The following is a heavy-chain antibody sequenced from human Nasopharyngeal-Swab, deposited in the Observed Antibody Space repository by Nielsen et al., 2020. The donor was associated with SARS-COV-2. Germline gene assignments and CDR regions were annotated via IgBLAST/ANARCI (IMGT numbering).Heavy chain of an antibody. Sequence: SETLSLTCAVYGGSFSGYYWSWIRQPPGKGLEWIGQINHSGGTNYNPSLKSRVTISVDTSKSQFSLRLNSVTAADTAVYYCAGTYGDYVSVWFDPWGQGTLVTVSS. CDR1: GGSFSGYY. V-gene: IGHV4-34*01. CDR2: INHSGGT. J-gene: IGHJ5*02. D-gene: IGHD4-17*01. CDR3: AGTYGDYVSVWFDP.